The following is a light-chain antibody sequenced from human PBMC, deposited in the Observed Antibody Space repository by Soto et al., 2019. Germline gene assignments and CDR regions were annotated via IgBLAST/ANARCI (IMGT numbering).Light chain of an antibody. J-gene: IGLJ1*01. CDR2: DVS. Sequence: QSVLTQPASVSGSPGQSITISCTGTSSDVGGYNYVSWYQQHPGKAPKLMIYDVSNRPSGVSNRFSGSKSGNTAPLTISGLQAEDEADYYCSSYTSSSIPYVFGTGTKLTVL. CDR1: SSDVGGYNY. CDR3: SSYTSSSIPYV. V-gene: IGLV2-14*01.